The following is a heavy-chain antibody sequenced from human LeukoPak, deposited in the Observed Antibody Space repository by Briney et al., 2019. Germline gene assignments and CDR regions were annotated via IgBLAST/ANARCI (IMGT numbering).Heavy chain of an antibody. CDR3: ASGRYDSSVFSLDY. J-gene: IGHJ4*02. CDR1: GDSISSGNYY. CDR2: IYSSGST. V-gene: IGHV4-61*02. Sequence: PSETLSLTCTVSGDSISSGNYYWSWIRQPAGQGLEWIGRIYSSGSTYYNPSLKSRVAISIDTSKNQFSLKLTSVTASDTAVYYCASGRYDSSVFSLDYWGPGTLVTVSS. D-gene: IGHD3-22*01.